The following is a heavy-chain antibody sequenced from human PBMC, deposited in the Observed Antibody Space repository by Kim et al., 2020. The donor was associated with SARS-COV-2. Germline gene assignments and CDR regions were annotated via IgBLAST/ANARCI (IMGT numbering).Heavy chain of an antibody. CDR2: ISGSGGST. J-gene: IGHJ6*02. V-gene: IGHV3-23*01. D-gene: IGHD3-10*01. CDR1: GFTFSSYA. CDR3: AKGSMVRGVIIPLFYYGMDV. Sequence: GGSLRLSCAASGFTFSSYAMSWVRQAPGKGLEWVSAISGSGGSTYYADSVKGRFTISRDNSKNTLYLQMNSLRAEDTAVYYCAKGSMVRGVIIPLFYYGMDVWGQGTTVTVSS.